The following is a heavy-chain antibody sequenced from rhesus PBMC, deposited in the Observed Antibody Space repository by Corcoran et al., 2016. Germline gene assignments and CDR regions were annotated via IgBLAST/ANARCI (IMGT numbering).Heavy chain of an antibody. CDR2: ITYSGST. D-gene: IGHD6-25*01. J-gene: IGHJ1*01. Sequence: QVQLQESGPGLVKPSETLSLTCAVSGYSISGYYWSWIRQAPGKGLEWIWYITYSGSTSYNPSLKSRVTISRDTSKNQFSLKLSSVTAADTAVYYCAREDRYSGEYFEFWGQGALVTVSS. V-gene: IGHV4-122*02. CDR1: GYSISGYY. CDR3: AREDRYSGEYFEF.